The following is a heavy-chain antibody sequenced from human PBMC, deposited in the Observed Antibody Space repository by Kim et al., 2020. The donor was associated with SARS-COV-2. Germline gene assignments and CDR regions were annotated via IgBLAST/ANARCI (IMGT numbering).Heavy chain of an antibody. Sequence: NYSPSFQGHVTISADKSISTAYLQWSSLKASDTAMYYCARRGYSYASEDYWGQGTLVTVSS. V-gene: IGHV5-10-1*01. J-gene: IGHJ4*02. CDR3: ARRGYSYASEDY. D-gene: IGHD5-18*01.